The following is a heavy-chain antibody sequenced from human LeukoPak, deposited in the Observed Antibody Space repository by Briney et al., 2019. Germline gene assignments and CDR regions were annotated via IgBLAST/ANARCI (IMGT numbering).Heavy chain of an antibody. CDR3: ARALQDHYYGMDV. J-gene: IGHJ6*02. D-gene: IGHD5-24*01. CDR1: GDSISGYY. CDR2: IYYSGRT. V-gene: IGHV4-59*08. Sequence: PSETLSLTCTVSGDSISGYYWSWIRQPPGKGLEWIGYIYYSGRTTSNPSLKSRVTISEDTSKNHFSLRLRSVTASDTAVYYCARALQDHYYGMDVWGQGTTVTVSS.